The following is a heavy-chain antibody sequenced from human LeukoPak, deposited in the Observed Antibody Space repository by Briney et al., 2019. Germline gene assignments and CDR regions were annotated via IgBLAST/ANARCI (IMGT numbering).Heavy chain of an antibody. CDR1: GFTASSNY. J-gene: IGHJ3*02. Sequence: PGGSLRLSCAASGFTASSNYMSWVRQAPGKGLEWVSVIYSDDRTYYADSVKGRFTISRHTSKKTLYLQTNSLRAEDTAVYYCAREVMAKRRAFDIWGQGTVVTVSS. V-gene: IGHV3-53*04. CDR3: AREVMAKRRAFDI. D-gene: IGHD2-8*01. CDR2: IYSDDRT.